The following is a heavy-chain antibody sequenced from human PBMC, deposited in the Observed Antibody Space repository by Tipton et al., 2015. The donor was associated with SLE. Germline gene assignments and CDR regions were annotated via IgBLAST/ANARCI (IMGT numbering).Heavy chain of an antibody. CDR2: IYYSGST. CDR1: GGSISSYY. CDR3: ARGTGRRSLYDFPAWLGL. D-gene: IGHD3-3*01. J-gene: IGHJ4*02. Sequence: TLSLTCTVSGGSISSYYWSWIRQPPGKGLEWIGYIYYSGSTNYNPSLKSRVTISVDTSKNQFSLKLSSVTAEDTAVYYCARGTGRRSLYDFPAWLGLWGQGTLVTVSS. V-gene: IGHV4-59*01.